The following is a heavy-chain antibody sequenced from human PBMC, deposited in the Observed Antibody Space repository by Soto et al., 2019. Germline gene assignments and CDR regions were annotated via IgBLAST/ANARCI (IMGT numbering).Heavy chain of an antibody. CDR3: ARAYYDSYYYYYGMDV. J-gene: IGHJ6*02. CDR2: IYSGGST. D-gene: IGHD3-22*01. CDR1: GFTFNNAW. Sequence: PGGSLRLSCAASGFTFNNAWINWVRQAPGKGLEWVSVIYSGGSTYYADSVKGRFTISRDNSKNTLYLQMNSLRAEDTAVYYCARAYYDSYYYYYGMDVWGQGTTVTVSS. V-gene: IGHV3-53*01.